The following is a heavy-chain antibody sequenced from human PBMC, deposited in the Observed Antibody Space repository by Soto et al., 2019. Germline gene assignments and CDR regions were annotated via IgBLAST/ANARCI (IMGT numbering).Heavy chain of an antibody. CDR2: IIPAYGAP. CDR3: ARSPRGIIVVVSTGFDS. V-gene: IGHV1-69*01. Sequence: QVQLVQSGSEVKKPGSSVKVSCKASGGSFDNHVFAWVRQAPGQGLEWLGQIIPAYGAPNYAQRFQGRLTINADESTSSAHMELSSLTSEDTAVYDCARSPRGIIVVVSTGFDSWGQGTRITVAS. D-gene: IGHD2-15*01. J-gene: IGHJ4*02. CDR1: GGSFDNHV.